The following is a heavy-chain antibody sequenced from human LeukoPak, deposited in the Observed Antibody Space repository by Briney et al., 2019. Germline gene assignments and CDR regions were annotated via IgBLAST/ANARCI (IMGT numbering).Heavy chain of an antibody. D-gene: IGHD7-27*01. Sequence: SETLSLTCTVSGGSISSYYWSWIRQPPGKGLEWIGYVYYSGTTNYNPSLKSRVTISLDTSKNQFSLELTSVTAADTAVYYCARHLRTFWGIDYWGQGTLVTVSS. CDR1: GGSISSYY. J-gene: IGHJ4*02. CDR3: ARHLRTFWGIDY. V-gene: IGHV4-59*08. CDR2: VYYSGTT.